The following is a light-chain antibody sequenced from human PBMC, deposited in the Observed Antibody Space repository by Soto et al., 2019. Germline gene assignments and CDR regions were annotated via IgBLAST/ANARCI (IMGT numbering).Light chain of an antibody. CDR1: SSDVGGYNY. V-gene: IGLV2-14*01. CDR2: DVS. J-gene: IGLJ3*02. CDR3: SSYTSSTPGV. Sequence: QSALTQPASVSGSPGQSITISCTGTSSDVGGYNYVSWYQQHPGKAPKLMIYDVSNRPSGVSNRFSGSKSGNTASLTISGLQAEDEGVFYCSSYTSSTPGVFGGGTKVT.